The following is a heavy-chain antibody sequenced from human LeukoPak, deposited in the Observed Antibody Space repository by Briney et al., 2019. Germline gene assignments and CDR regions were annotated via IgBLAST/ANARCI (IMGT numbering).Heavy chain of an antibody. CDR1: GFTVSSNY. D-gene: IGHD3-22*01. Sequence: GGSLRLSCAASGFTVSSNYMSWVRQAPGKGLEWVSVIYSGGSTYYADSVKGRFTISRDNSKNTLYLQMNSLRAEDTAVYYCARDYYDSSGFDYWGQGTLVTVSS. J-gene: IGHJ4*02. CDR3: ARDYYDSSGFDY. CDR2: IYSGGST. V-gene: IGHV3-66*01.